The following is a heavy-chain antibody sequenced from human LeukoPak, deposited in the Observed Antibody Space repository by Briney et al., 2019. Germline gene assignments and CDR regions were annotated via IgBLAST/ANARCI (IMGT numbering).Heavy chain of an antibody. V-gene: IGHV3-15*01. Sequence: GGSLRLSCAASGFTFTNAWITWVCQAPGEGQKWGCGIKSETEGGTTDYAAPVKGRFTISRDESKNTLYLQMNSLKAEDPDVYSCTTERPHNNRDYWGQGTLVTVSS. J-gene: IGHJ4*02. D-gene: IGHD1-14*01. CDR3: TTERPHNNRDY. CDR2: IKSETEGGTT. CDR1: GFTFTNAW.